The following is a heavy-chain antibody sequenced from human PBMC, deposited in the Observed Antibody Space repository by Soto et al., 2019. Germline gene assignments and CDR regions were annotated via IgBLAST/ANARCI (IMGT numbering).Heavy chain of an antibody. J-gene: IGHJ5*02. V-gene: IGHV6-1*01. D-gene: IGHD4-17*01. Sequence: SQTLSLTCAISGDSVSSNGAAWNWIRQSPSRGLEWLGRTNYRSKWYNDYAVSVKSRITINPDTSKSQFSLQLNSVTPEDTAVYYCARDKHDYFNRGIGFDTWGQGILVTVSS. CDR3: ARDKHDYFNRGIGFDT. CDR2: TNYRSKWYN. CDR1: GDSVSSNGAA.